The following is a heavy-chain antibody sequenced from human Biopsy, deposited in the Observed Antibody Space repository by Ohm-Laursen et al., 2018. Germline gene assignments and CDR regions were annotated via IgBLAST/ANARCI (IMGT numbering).Heavy chain of an antibody. CDR1: GFPVSDYY. CDR2: INSSGSTK. Sequence: SLRLSCTASGFPVSDYYMSWIRQAPGRGLEWVSDINSSGSTKYQAESVKGRFTISRDNAMNSVYLQMNSLRGEDTAVYYCARAVGIAAAPIDYWGQGTLVTASS. D-gene: IGHD2-15*01. CDR3: ARAVGIAAAPIDY. J-gene: IGHJ4*02. V-gene: IGHV3-11*01.